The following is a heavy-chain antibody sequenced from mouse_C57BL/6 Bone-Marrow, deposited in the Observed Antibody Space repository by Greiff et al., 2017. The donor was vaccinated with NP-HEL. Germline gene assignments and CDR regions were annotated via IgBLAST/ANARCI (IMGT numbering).Heavy chain of an antibody. CDR1: GFTFSSYA. CDR2: ISDGGSYT. CDR3: ARGGMYYYGSSLYYFDY. V-gene: IGHV5-4*01. D-gene: IGHD1-1*01. J-gene: IGHJ2*01. Sequence: EVQLVESGGGLVKPGGSLKLSCAASGFTFSSYAMSWVRQTPEKRLEWVATISDGGSYTYYPDNVKGRFTFSRDNAKNNLYLQMSHLKSEDTAMYYCARGGMYYYGSSLYYFDYWGQGTTLTVSS.